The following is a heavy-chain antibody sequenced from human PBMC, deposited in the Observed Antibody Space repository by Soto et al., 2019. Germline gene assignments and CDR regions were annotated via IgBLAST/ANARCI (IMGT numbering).Heavy chain of an antibody. Sequence: PGGSLKISCNGSGYSFTSYWISWGRQMPWKGLEWMGRIDPSDSYTNYSPSFQGHVTISADKSISTAYLRWSSLKASDTAMYYCASTSGSPGIAAAGPVYYYGMDVWGQGTTVTVSS. CDR1: GYSFTSYW. CDR2: IDPSDSYT. J-gene: IGHJ6*02. V-gene: IGHV5-10-1*01. CDR3: ASTSGSPGIAAAGPVYYYGMDV. D-gene: IGHD6-13*01.